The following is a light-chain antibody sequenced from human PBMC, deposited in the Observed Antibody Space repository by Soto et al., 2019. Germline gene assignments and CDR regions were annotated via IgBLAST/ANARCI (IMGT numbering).Light chain of an antibody. Sequence: QSVLTQPPSGSGAPGQSGTISCTGSSSNIGAGYDVHWYQQLPGTAPKLLIYGNSNRPSGVPDRFSGSKSGTSASLAITGLQAEDEADYYCQSYDSSLSGSYVFGTGTKVTVL. CDR3: QSYDSSLSGSYV. CDR2: GNS. CDR1: SSNIGAGYD. J-gene: IGLJ1*01. V-gene: IGLV1-40*01.